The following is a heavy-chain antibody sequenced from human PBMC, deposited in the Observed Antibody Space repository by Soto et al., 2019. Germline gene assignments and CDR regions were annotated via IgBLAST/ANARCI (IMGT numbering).Heavy chain of an antibody. Sequence: QLQLQESGPGLVKPSETLSLTCTVSGGSISSSSYYWGWIRQPPGKGLEWIGSIYYSGSTYYNPSLKSRVTISVDTSKNQFSLKLSSVTAADTAVYYCARQRSFDIFTGYYKGGYFDYWGQGTLVTVSS. D-gene: IGHD3-9*01. CDR3: ARQRSFDIFTGYYKGGYFDY. CDR1: GGSISSSSYY. CDR2: IYYSGST. V-gene: IGHV4-39*01. J-gene: IGHJ4*02.